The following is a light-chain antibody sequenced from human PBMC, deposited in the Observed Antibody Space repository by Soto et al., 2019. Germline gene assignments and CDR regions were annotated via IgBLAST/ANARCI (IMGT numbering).Light chain of an antibody. CDR1: QSISSY. CDR3: QQYNNYFRA. CDR2: KAS. J-gene: IGKJ1*01. Sequence: DIQMTQSPSSLSASVGDRVTITCRASQSISSYLNWYQQKPGKAPKLLIYKASTLESGVPSRFSGSGSGTEFTLTISSLQPDDFGTYYCQQYNNYFRAFGQGTKVDIK. V-gene: IGKV1-5*03.